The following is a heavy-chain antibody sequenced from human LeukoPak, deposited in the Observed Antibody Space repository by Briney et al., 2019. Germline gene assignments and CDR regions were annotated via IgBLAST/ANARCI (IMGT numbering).Heavy chain of an antibody. CDR1: GFTFSSYW. V-gene: IGHV3-74*01. CDR2: INSDGSST. D-gene: IGHD4-17*01. Sequence: GRSLRLSCAASGFTFSSYWMHWVRQAPGKGLVWVSRINSDGSSTSYADSVKGRFTISRDNAKNTLYLQMNSLRAEDTAMYYCARIRLRPYYYMDVWGKGSTVAVSS. CDR3: ARIRLRPYYYMDV. J-gene: IGHJ6*03.